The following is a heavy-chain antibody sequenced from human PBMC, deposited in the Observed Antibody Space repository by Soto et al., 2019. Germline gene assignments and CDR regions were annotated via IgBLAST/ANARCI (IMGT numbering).Heavy chain of an antibody. D-gene: IGHD5-18*01. Sequence: EVQLLESGGGLVRPGGSLRLSCAASGFTFNTYALSWVRQDPGKGLEWVSGISGTGGSTYYADSVKGRFTISRDNSKNTLYLQMNSLRAEDTAIYYCAKELYSYDFWGQGTLVTVSS. CDR2: ISGTGGST. V-gene: IGHV3-23*01. CDR1: GFTFNTYA. CDR3: AKELYSYDF. J-gene: IGHJ4*02.